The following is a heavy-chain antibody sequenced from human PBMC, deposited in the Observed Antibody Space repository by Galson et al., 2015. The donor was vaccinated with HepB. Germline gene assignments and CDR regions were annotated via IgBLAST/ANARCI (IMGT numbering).Heavy chain of an antibody. Sequence: SLRLSCATSGFTFSRYGMHWVRQAPGKGLGWVAVISYDGSNKFYAESVQGRFTISRDNSRNTLYLNMNSLRAEDTALYYCAIGITGGRNHVGWFDSWGQGALVTVSS. CDR2: ISYDGSNK. V-gene: IGHV3-30*03. J-gene: IGHJ5*01. D-gene: IGHD1-14*01. CDR3: AIGITGGRNHVGWFDS. CDR1: GFTFSRYG.